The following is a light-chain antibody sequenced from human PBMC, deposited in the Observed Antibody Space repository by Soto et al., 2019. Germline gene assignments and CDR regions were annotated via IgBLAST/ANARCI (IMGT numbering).Light chain of an antibody. CDR2: GAS. CDR1: QSVSRN. J-gene: IGKJ4*01. Sequence: ETVMTQSPATLSMSPGERITLSCRASQSVSRNLAWYQQRPGQTPRLLFYGASTRATGIPARFSASGSRTEFILTISSLQSEDFAVYYCQQYNNWPLTFGGGTKVTIE. CDR3: QQYNNWPLT. V-gene: IGKV3-15*01.